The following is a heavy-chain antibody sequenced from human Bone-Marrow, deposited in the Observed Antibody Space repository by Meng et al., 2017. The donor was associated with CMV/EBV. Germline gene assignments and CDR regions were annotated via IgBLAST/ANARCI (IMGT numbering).Heavy chain of an antibody. J-gene: IGHJ6*02. V-gene: IGHV1-46*01. Sequence: ASVKVSCKASGYTFTSYYTHWVRQAPGQGLEWMGIINPSGGSTSYAQKFQGRVTMTRDTSTSTVYMELSSLRSEDTAVYYCARGGGYCSSTSCYRSAAYYYYGMDVWGQGTTVTVSS. CDR1: GYTFTSYY. CDR3: ARGGGYCSSTSCYRSAAYYYYGMDV. CDR2: INPSGGST. D-gene: IGHD2-2*02.